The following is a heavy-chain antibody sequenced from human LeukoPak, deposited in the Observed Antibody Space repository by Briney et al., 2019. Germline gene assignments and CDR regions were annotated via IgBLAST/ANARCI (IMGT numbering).Heavy chain of an antibody. V-gene: IGHV3-30*03. Sequence: GGSLRLSCAASGFTFSSYGMHWVRQAPGKGLEWVAVISYDGSNKYYADSVKGRFTISRDNSKNTLYLKMNSLRAEDTAVYYCARVVKFGYCSSTSCPGHFDLWGRGTLVTVSS. CDR2: ISYDGSNK. CDR1: GFTFSSYG. D-gene: IGHD2-2*01. CDR3: ARVVKFGYCSSTSCPGHFDL. J-gene: IGHJ2*01.